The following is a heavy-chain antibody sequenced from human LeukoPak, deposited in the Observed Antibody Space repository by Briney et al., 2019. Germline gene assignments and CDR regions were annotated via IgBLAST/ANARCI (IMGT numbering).Heavy chain of an antibody. J-gene: IGHJ6*03. CDR1: GYTFTSYD. CDR3: ARGGSGGSWYGFYYYYMDV. D-gene: IGHD6-13*01. Sequence: ASVKVSCKASGYTFTSYDINWVRQATGQGLEWMGWMNPNSGNTGYAQKFQGRVTMTRNTSISTAYMELSSLRSEDTAVYYCARGGSGGSWYGFYYYYMDVWGKGTTVTVSS. V-gene: IGHV1-8*01. CDR2: MNPNSGNT.